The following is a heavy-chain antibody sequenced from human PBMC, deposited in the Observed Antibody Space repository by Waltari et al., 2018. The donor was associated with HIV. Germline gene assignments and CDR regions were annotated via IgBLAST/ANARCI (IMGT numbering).Heavy chain of an antibody. CDR2: IYYSGST. D-gene: IGHD2-21*02. Sequence: QLQLQESGPGLVKPSETLSLTCTVHAGSISSTYHDRGWIRQPPGKGLEWIGSIYYSGSTYYNPSLKSRVTISVDTSKNQFSLKLSSLTAADTAVYYCARLEGLRGGDLIDSWGQGTLVTVSS. CDR3: ARLEGLRGGDLIDS. V-gene: IGHV4-39*01. J-gene: IGHJ4*02. CDR1: AGSISSTYHD.